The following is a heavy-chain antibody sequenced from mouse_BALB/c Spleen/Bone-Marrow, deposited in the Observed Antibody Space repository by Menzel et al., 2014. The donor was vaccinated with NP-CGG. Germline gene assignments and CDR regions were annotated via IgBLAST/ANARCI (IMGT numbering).Heavy chain of an antibody. CDR1: GFSLTSYG. D-gene: IGHD1-1*01. Sequence: VKLVESGPGLVQPSQSLSITCTVSGFSLTSYGVHWVRQSPGKGLEWLGVIWSGGSTDYNAAFISRLSISKDNSKSQVFFKMNSLQVNYTAIYYCARYGNILDYWGQGTTFTVSS. J-gene: IGHJ2*01. V-gene: IGHV2-2*02. CDR2: IWSGGST. CDR3: ARYGNILDY.